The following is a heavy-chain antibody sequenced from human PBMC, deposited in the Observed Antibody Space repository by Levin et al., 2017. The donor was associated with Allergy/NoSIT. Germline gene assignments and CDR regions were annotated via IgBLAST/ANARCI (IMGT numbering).Heavy chain of an antibody. V-gene: IGHV3-48*01. D-gene: IGHD3-16*01. CDR2: ISTNSARI. J-gene: IGHJ3*02. CDR3: ARDLAYGFDI. CDR1: GFTFSSYS. Sequence: GESLKISCAASGFTFSSYSMNWVRQAPGKGLEWISYISTNSARITNAESVKGRFTISRDNAKNSLYLQMDSLRVEDTAVYYCARDLAYGFDIWGQGTRVTVSS.